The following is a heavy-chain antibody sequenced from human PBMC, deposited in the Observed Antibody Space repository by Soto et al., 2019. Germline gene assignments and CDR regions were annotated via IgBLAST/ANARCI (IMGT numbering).Heavy chain of an antibody. CDR3: ALMVRGTDWFDP. J-gene: IGHJ5*02. CDR2: ISAYNGNT. D-gene: IGHD3-10*01. CDR1: GYTFTSYG. Sequence: ASVKVSCKASGYTFTSYGISWVRQAPGQGLEWMGWISAYNGNTNYAQKLQGRVTMTTDTSTSTAYMELRSLRSDDTAVYYCALMVRGTDWFDPWGQGTLVTVSS. V-gene: IGHV1-18*01.